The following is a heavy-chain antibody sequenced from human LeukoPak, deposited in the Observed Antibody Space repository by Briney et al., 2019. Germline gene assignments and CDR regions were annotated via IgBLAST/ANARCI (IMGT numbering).Heavy chain of an antibody. D-gene: IGHD3-10*01. CDR2: ISWNSGSI. CDR1: GFTFSSYA. J-gene: IGHJ5*02. V-gene: IGHV3-9*01. Sequence: PGGSLRLSCAASGFTFSSYAMSWVRQAPGKGLEWVSGISWNSGSIGYADSVKGRFTISRDNAKNSLYLQMSSLRAEDTALYYCAKSRGGSGFWFDPWGQGTLVTVSS. CDR3: AKSRGGSGFWFDP.